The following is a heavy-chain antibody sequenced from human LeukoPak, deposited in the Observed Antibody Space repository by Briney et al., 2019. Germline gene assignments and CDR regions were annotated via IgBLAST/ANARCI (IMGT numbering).Heavy chain of an antibody. CDR3: ARSNINYYESSGYYKPHFDY. CDR1: GGSFSGYY. J-gene: IGHJ4*02. CDR2: IYYSGST. V-gene: IGHV4-59*01. D-gene: IGHD3-22*01. Sequence: SETLSLTCAVYGGSFSGYYWSWIRQPPGKGLEWIGYIYYSGSTNYNPSLKSRVTISVDTSKNQFSLKLSSVTAADTAVYYCARSNINYYESSGYYKPHFDYWGQGTLVTVSS.